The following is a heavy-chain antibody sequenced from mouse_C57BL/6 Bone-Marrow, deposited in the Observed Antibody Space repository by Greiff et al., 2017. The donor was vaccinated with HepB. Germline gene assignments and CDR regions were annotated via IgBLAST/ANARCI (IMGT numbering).Heavy chain of an antibody. Sequence: VKVVESGPGLVAPSQSLSITCTVSGFSLTSYAISWVRQPPGKGLEWLGVIWTGGGTNYNSALKSRLSISKDNSKSQVFLKKNSLQTDDTARYYCARATYYSNWNYFDYWGQGTTLTVSS. J-gene: IGHJ2*01. CDR3: ARATYYSNWNYFDY. D-gene: IGHD2-5*01. CDR1: GFSLTSYA. CDR2: IWTGGGT. V-gene: IGHV2-9-1*01.